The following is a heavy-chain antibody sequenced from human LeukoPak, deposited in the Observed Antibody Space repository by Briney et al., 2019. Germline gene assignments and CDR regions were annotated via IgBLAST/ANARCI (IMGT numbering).Heavy chain of an antibody. J-gene: IGHJ4*02. CDR2: MYTSGSN. Sequence: SETLSLTCTVSGGSISSYYWSWIRQPAGKGLEWLGRMYTSGSNNYNPSLKSRVTISVTTSKNHFSFTLRSVAAADTAGFYCARMYSSGWYYFDYWGQGTLVTVSS. V-gene: IGHV4-4*07. CDR3: ARMYSSGWYYFDY. CDR1: GGSISSYY. D-gene: IGHD6-19*01.